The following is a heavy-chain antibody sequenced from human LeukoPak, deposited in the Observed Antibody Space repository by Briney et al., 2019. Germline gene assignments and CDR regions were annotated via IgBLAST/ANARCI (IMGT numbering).Heavy chain of an antibody. CDR1: GYTFTSYG. CDR3: ARRPYYYDSSGADY. J-gene: IGHJ4*02. D-gene: IGHD3-22*01. CDR2: ISAYNGNT. Sequence: ASVKVSCKASGYTFTSYGISWVRQAPGQGLEWMGWISAYNGNTNYAQKLQGRVTMTTDTSTSTAYMELRSLRSDDTAVYYCARRPYYYDSSGADYWGQGTLVTVSS. V-gene: IGHV1-18*01.